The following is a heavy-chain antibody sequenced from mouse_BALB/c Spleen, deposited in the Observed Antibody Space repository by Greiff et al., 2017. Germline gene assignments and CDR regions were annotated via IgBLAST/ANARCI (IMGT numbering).Heavy chain of an antibody. CDR1: GYSITSDYA. V-gene: IGHV3-2*02. Sequence: DVQLQESGPGLVKPSQSLSLTCTVTGYSITSDYAWNWIRQFPGNKLEWMGYISYSGSTSYNPSLKSRISITRDTSKNQFFLQLNSVTTEDTATYYCARSGYYDYAMDYWGQGTSVTVSS. CDR3: ARSGYYDYAMDY. D-gene: IGHD2-3*01. J-gene: IGHJ4*01. CDR2: ISYSGST.